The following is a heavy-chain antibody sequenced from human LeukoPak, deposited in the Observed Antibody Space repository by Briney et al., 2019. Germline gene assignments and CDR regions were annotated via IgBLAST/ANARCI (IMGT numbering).Heavy chain of an antibody. CDR2: INHSGST. CDR3: AREAAVALVDY. D-gene: IGHD6-19*01. J-gene: IGHJ4*02. V-gene: IGHV4-34*01. CDR1: GGPFSGYY. Sequence: PSETLSLTCAVYGGPFSGYYWSWIRQPPGKGLEWIGEINHSGSTNCNPSLKSRVTISVDTSKNQFSLKLSSVTAADTAVYYCAREAAVALVDYWGQGTLVTVSS.